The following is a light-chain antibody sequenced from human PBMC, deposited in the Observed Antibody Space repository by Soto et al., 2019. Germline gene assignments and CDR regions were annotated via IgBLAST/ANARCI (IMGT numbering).Light chain of an antibody. CDR1: RSDIGAYNF. Sequence: QSVLTQPASVSGSPGQSITISSTGTRSDIGAYNFVSWYQQHPGEVPKLILYDVNVRPSGVSNRFSGSKSGNTASLTISWLQAEDEADYYCTSWTTSTTMIFGGGTKVTVL. CDR2: DVN. J-gene: IGLJ2*01. CDR3: TSWTTSTTMI. V-gene: IGLV2-14*03.